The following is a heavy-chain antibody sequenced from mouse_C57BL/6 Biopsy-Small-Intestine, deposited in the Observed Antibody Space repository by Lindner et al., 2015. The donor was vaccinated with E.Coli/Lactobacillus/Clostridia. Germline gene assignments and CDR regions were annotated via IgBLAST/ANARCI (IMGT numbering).Heavy chain of an antibody. Sequence: VQLQESGPELVKPGASVKISCKASGYAFSNSWMNWVKQRPGKGLEWIGQIFPGDGDTNYNGKFKGKATLTADKSSSTAYMQLSSLTSEDSAVYFCADFDYDAGVFDYWGQGTTLTVSS. CDR1: GYAFSNSW. V-gene: IGHV1-82*01. CDR3: ADFDYDAGVFDY. CDR2: IFPGDGDT. J-gene: IGHJ2*01. D-gene: IGHD2-4*01.